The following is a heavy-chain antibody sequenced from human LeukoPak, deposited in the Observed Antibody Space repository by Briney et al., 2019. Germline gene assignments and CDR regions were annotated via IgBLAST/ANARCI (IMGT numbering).Heavy chain of an antibody. CDR2: IIPIFGTA. CDR1: GGTFSSYA. CDR3: AREDTYYGIVTGYLSPPHAFDI. V-gene: IGHV1-69*13. Sequence: ASVKVSCKASGGTFSSYAISWVRQAPGQGLEWVGGIIPIFGTANYAQKFQGRVTITADESTSTAYMELGSLRSEDTAVYYCAREDTYYGIVTGYLSPPHAFDIWGQGTMVTVSS. D-gene: IGHD3-9*01. J-gene: IGHJ3*02.